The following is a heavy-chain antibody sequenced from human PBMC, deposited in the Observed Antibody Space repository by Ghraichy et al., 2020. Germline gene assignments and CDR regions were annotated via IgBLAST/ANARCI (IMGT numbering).Heavy chain of an antibody. J-gene: IGHJ6*02. CDR2: ITSSGRNI. V-gene: IGHV3-48*02. CDR1: GFTFSGYS. CDR3: ARGSRVVRFYYYDGMDV. Sequence: GGSLRLSCVGSGFTFSGYSMNWVRQSPGKGLEWVSYITSSGRNIFYADSVKGRFTISRDNAQNSLYLQMNSLRDEDTAVYYCARGSRVVRFYYYDGMDVWGQGTTVT. D-gene: IGHD4-23*01.